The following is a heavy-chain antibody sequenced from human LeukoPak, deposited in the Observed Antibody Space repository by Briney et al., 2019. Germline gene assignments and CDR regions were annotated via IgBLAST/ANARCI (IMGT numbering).Heavy chain of an antibody. CDR3: ARGKPVTGTPDYYSYGMDV. D-gene: IGHD1-20*01. Sequence: GGSLRLSCAVSEFTVSSTYMSWDRQAPGKGLKWVSLMYSFGNTYYADSVKGRFTISRDNSKNTLYLQMNSLRAEDTALYYCARGKPVTGTPDYYSYGMDVWGQGTMVTVSS. CDR1: EFTVSSTY. V-gene: IGHV3-53*01. J-gene: IGHJ6*02. CDR2: MYSFGNT.